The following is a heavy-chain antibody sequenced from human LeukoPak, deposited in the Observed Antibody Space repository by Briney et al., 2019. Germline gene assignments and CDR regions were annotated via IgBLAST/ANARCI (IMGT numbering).Heavy chain of an antibody. CDR1: GGTFSSYA. Sequence: SVKVSCKASGGTFSSYAISWVRQAPGQGLEWMGGIIPIFGTANYAQKIQGRVTITADESTSTAYMKLSSLRSEDTAVYYCARESITMVRGVTSARYFADWGQGTLVTVSS. D-gene: IGHD3-10*01. CDR2: IIPIFGTA. J-gene: IGHJ4*02. V-gene: IGHV1-69*01. CDR3: ARESITMVRGVTSARYFAD.